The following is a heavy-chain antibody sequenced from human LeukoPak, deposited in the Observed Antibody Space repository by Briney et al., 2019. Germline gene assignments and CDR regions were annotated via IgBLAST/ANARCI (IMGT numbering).Heavy chain of an antibody. CDR1: GGSMSGYF. CDR2: ITPSGST. J-gene: IGHJ4*02. V-gene: IGHV4-34*01. CDR3: ASSFYYDSRDY. D-gene: IGHD3-22*01. Sequence: NPSETLSLTCTVSGGSMSGYFWSWIRQPPGKGLEWIGEITPSGSTNYSPSLKSRVSISIDTSKKKLSLRLTSVTAADSAVYYCASSFYYDSRDYWGQGTLVTVSS.